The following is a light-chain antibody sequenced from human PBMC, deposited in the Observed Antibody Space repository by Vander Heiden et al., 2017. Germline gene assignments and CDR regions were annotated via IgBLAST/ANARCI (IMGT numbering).Light chain of an antibody. CDR3: QQDYRCDT. CDR2: EVS. J-gene: IGKJ3*01. CDR1: QSISGS. Sequence: DIQMTQSPSTQSASIGDRVTITCRASQSISGSLAWYQQKPGKVPKVLISEVSSLETGVPSRFSGSGSGTDFSLTISSLQPDDFATYYCQQDYRCDTFGPGTKVDVK. V-gene: IGKV1-5*03.